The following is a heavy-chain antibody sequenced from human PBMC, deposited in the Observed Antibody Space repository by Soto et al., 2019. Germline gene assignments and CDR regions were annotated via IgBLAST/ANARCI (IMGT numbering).Heavy chain of an antibody. CDR1: GYTFTSYG. D-gene: IGHD3-3*01. CDR3: AKTAVTYYDFWSGPQPYYYYGMDV. Sequence: GGSVKVSCKASGYTFTSYGISWVRQAPGQGLEWMGWISAYNGNTNYAQKLQGRVTMTTDTSTSTAYMELRSLRSDDTAVYYCAKTAVTYYDFWSGPQPYYYYGMDVWGQGTTVTVSS. V-gene: IGHV1-18*01. J-gene: IGHJ6*02. CDR2: ISAYNGNT.